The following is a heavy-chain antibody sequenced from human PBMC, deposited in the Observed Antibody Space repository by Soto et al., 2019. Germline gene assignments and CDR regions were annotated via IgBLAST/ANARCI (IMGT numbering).Heavy chain of an antibody. Sequence: SSETLSLTCAVSGGSISSGGYSWSWIRQPPGKGLEWIGYIYHSGSTYYNPSLKSRVTISVDKPNNQFSLKLSSMTGADTAVYYCAPRPPHIVVTLLPFPSWGQGTPVPVSS. CDR1: GGSISSGGYS. V-gene: IGHV4-30-2*01. CDR3: APRPPHIVVTLLPFPS. D-gene: IGHD2-15*01. CDR2: IYHSGST. J-gene: IGHJ5*02.